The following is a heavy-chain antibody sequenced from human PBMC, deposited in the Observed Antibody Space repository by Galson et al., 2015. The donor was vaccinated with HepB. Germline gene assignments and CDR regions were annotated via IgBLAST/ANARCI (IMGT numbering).Heavy chain of an antibody. D-gene: IGHD4-17*01. CDR1: GFTFSSYG. J-gene: IGHJ2*01. CDR2: IWYDGSNK. V-gene: IGHV3-33*01. Sequence: SLRLSCAASGFTFSSYGMLWVRQAPGKGLEWVAVIWYDGSNKYYADSVKGRFTISRDNSKNTLYLQMNSLRAEDTAVYYCAREYGDFRYWYFDLWGRGTLVTVSS. CDR3: AREYGDFRYWYFDL.